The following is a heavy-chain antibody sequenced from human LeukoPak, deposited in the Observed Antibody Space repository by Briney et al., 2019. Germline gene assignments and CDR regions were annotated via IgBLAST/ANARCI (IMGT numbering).Heavy chain of an antibody. CDR2: IYYSGST. CDR3: ASGGFGSSSEFVY. Sequence: SETLSLTCTVSGGSISSHYWSWIRQPPGKGLEWIGYIYYSGSTNYNPSLKSRVTISVDTSKNQFSLKLSSVTAADTAVYYCASGGFGSSSEFVYWGQGTLVTVSS. D-gene: IGHD6-6*01. V-gene: IGHV4-59*11. CDR1: GGSISSHY. J-gene: IGHJ4*02.